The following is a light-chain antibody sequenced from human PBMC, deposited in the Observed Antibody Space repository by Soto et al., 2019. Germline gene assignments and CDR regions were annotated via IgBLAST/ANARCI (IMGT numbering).Light chain of an antibody. CDR3: QTWDTGIRV. CDR1: SGHTNYA. J-gene: IGLJ3*02. V-gene: IGLV4-69*01. CDR2: VSSDGSH. Sequence: QSVLTQSPSASASLGASVKFTCTLSSGHTNYAIAWHQQQPEKGPRYLMKVSSDGSHTKGDAIPDRFSASSSGAERYLTISSFQSEDEADYYCQTWDTGIRVFGGGTQLTVL.